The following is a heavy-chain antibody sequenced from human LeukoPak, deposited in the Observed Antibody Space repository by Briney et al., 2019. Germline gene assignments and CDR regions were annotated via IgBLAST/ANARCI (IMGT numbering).Heavy chain of an antibody. D-gene: IGHD3-9*01. CDR1: GYIFTNYG. J-gene: IGHJ4*02. CDR2: ISAHNGNT. V-gene: IGHV1-18*01. Sequence: GASVKVSCKASGYIFTNYGISWVRQAPGQGLEWMGWISAHNGNTYYEQKFQGRVTMTTDTSTSTAHMELRSLRSDDTAVYYCARVDILTGYYFFDYWGQGTLVTVSS. CDR3: ARVDILTGYYFFDY.